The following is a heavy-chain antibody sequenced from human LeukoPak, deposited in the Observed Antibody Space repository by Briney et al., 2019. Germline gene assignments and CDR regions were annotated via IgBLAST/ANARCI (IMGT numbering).Heavy chain of an antibody. J-gene: IGHJ4*02. Sequence: GGSLRLSCTVSGFTFNKYSMNWVRQAPGKGLEWVSSISSSSSYIYYADSVKGRFTISRDNAKNSLYLQMNSLRAEDTAVYYCARDQGYGSSEFDYWGQGTLVTVSS. V-gene: IGHV3-21*01. CDR3: ARDQGYGSSEFDY. CDR2: ISSSSSYI. CDR1: GFTFNKYS. D-gene: IGHD6-6*01.